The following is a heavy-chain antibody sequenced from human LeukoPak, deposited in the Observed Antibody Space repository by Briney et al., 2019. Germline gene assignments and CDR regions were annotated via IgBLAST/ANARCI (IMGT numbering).Heavy chain of an antibody. Sequence: GGSLRLSXAASGFSFSSYSMNWVRQAPGKGMEWISYISSGSSTIFYADSVKGRFTISRDNAKNSLYLQMNSLRAEDTDVYYCAGDGGGGSLRYWGQEPLVTVSS. CDR3: AGDGGGGSLRY. CDR1: GFSFSSYS. J-gene: IGHJ4*02. CDR2: ISSGSSTI. D-gene: IGHD2-15*01. V-gene: IGHV3-48*01.